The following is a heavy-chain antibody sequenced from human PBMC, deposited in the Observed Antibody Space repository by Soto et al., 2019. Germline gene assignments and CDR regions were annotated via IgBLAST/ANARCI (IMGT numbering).Heavy chain of an antibody. J-gene: IGHJ4*02. Sequence: SGTLSLTCTVSGGSISSYYWSWIRQPPGKGLEWIGYIYYSGSTNYNPSLKSRVTISVDTSKNQFSLKLSSVTAADTAVYYCCKMTTVTYCDYWGQGTLVTVSS. V-gene: IGHV4-59*01. CDR3: CKMTTVTYCDY. CDR2: IYYSGST. CDR1: GGSISSYY. D-gene: IGHD4-17*01.